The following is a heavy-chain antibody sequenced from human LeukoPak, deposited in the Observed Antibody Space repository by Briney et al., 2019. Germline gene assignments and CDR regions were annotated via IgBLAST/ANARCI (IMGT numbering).Heavy chain of an antibody. Sequence: SETLSLTCTVSGGSIGNYYWSWIRQPPGKGLEWIGYINYSGSTNSNPSLKSRVTISVDKSENHISLKLTSVTAADTAVYYCAREGGPYRPLDYSGQGTLVTVAS. CDR1: GGSIGNYY. J-gene: IGHJ4*02. V-gene: IGHV4-59*12. CDR3: AREGGPYRPLDY. CDR2: INYSGST.